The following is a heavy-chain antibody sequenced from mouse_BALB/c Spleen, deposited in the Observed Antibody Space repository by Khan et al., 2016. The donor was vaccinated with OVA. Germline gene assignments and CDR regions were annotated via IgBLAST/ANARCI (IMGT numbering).Heavy chain of an antibody. V-gene: IGHV1S136*01. J-gene: IGHJ2*01. D-gene: IGHD4-1*01. Sequence: VQLQQSGPELVKPGASVKMSCKASGYTFTNYVLHWVKQKPGQGLEWIGYINPYNGGTKYNEKFKVKAILASDKSSITAYMELSSLTSEDSAVYYCARGNWQSYYFDYWGQGTTLTLSS. CDR2: INPYNGGT. CDR1: GYTFTNYV. CDR3: ARGNWQSYYFDY.